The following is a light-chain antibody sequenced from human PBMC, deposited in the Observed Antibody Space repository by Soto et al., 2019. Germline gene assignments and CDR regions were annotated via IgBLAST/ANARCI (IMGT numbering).Light chain of an antibody. Sequence: DIQMTQSPSTLSASGGDRVTITCRASQSISNWLAWYQQKPGKAPNLLFYDASSLDRWAPSRFSGSGSGPEFPLTISSLQPADFATYYCQQYNNYPSLFGQGTQVDIK. CDR3: QQYNNYPSL. J-gene: IGKJ1*01. CDR1: QSISNW. CDR2: DAS. V-gene: IGKV1-5*01.